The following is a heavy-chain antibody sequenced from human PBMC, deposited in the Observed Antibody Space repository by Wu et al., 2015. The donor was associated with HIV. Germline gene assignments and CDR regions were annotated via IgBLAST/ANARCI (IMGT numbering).Heavy chain of an antibody. V-gene: IGHV1-69*12. CDR3: ASSPYDSSGYFYGGFFDY. D-gene: IGHD3-22*01. Sequence: QVQLVQSGAEVKKPGSSVKASCKASGGTFSRYAISWVRQAPGQGLEWMGGIVPILGTTHFAQKFQGRVTITADESTSISYMELSSLRSEDTAVYYCASSPYDSSGYFYGGFFDYWGQGTLVPVSS. CDR2: IVPILGTT. CDR1: GGTFSRYA. J-gene: IGHJ4*02.